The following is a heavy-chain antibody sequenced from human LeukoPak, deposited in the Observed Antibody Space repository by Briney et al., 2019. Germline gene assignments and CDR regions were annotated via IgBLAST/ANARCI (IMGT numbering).Heavy chain of an antibody. CDR2: INHSGST. J-gene: IGHJ5*02. Sequence: SETLSLTCAVYGGSFSGYYRSWIRQPPGKGLEWIGEINHSGSTNYNPSLKSRVTISVDTSKNQFSLKLSSVTAADTAVYYCARGSRVVKGNNWFDPWGQGTLVTVSS. D-gene: IGHD3-22*01. CDR3: ARGSRVVKGNNWFDP. CDR1: GGSFSGYY. V-gene: IGHV4-34*01.